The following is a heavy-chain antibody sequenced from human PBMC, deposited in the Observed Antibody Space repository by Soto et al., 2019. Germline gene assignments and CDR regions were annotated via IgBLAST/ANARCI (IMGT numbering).Heavy chain of an antibody. CDR1: GGSISGYY. V-gene: IGHV4-4*07. CDR3: ARVEAVAAPPDY. J-gene: IGHJ4*02. Sequence: TSETLSLTCTVSGGSISGYYWSWIRQPAGKGLEWIGRIYTSGSTNYNPSLKSRVTMSVDTSKNQFSLKLSSVTAADTAVYYCARVEAVAAPPDYWGQGTLVTVSS. CDR2: IYTSGST. D-gene: IGHD6-19*01.